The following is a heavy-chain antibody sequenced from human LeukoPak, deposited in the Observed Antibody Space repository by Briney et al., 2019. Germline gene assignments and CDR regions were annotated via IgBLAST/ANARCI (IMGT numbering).Heavy chain of an antibody. D-gene: IGHD3-3*01. V-gene: IGHV4-34*01. CDR2: INHSGST. Sequence: SETLSLTCAVYGGSFSGYYWSWIRQPPGKGLEWIGEINHSGSTNYNPSLKSRVTISVDTSKNQFSLKLSSVTAADTAVYYCARHSRIFGFSFDYWGQGTLVTVSS. J-gene: IGHJ4*02. CDR3: ARHSRIFGFSFDY. CDR1: GGSFSGYY.